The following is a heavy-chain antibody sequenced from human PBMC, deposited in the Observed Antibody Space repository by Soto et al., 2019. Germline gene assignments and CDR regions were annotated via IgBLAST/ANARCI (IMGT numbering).Heavy chain of an antibody. CDR2: ISYDGSNK. CDR1: GFNFRSYA. V-gene: IGHV3-30-3*01. CDR3: ARDGRTGTTLPHGGLDQ. D-gene: IGHD3-10*01. J-gene: IGHJ4*02. Sequence: QVQLMESGGGVVQPGRSLRLSCAASGFNFRSYAFHWVRQAPGKGLEWVAIISYDGSNKFYTDSVKGRFTISRDNSNNTLHLQMNRLRSEDTAVYYCARDGRTGTTLPHGGLDQWGQGTLVTVSS.